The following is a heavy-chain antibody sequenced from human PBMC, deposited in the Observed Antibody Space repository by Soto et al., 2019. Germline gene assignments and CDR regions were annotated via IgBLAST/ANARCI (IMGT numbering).Heavy chain of an antibody. CDR1: GYTFTSYY. CDR2: INPSGGTT. V-gene: IGHV1-46*01. J-gene: IGHJ6*02. Sequence: ASVKVSCKASGYTFTSYYIHWVRQAPGQGLEWMGIINPSGGTTTYAQKFQGRVTMTRDTSTSTLYMELSSLTSEDTAVYYCARAAATGNGRRVDVWGQGTTVPVSS. D-gene: IGHD6-13*01. CDR3: ARAAATGNGRRVDV.